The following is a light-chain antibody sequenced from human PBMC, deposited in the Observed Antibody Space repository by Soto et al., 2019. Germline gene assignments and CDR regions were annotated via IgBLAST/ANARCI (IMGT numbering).Light chain of an antibody. J-gene: IGLJ2*01. V-gene: IGLV2-14*01. Sequence: QSALTQPASVSGSPGQSITISCTGTSSDVGGYNYVSWYQQHPGKAPKLMIYDVSNRPSGVSNRFSASKSGNTASLTISGLQAGDEADYYCSSYTSSSTYVVFGGGTKLTVL. CDR3: SSYTSSSTYVV. CDR2: DVS. CDR1: SSDVGGYNY.